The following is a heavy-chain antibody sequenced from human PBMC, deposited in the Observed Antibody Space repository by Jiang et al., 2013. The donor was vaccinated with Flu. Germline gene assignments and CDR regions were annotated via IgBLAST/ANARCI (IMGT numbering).Heavy chain of an antibody. D-gene: IGHD2-15*01. CDR2: IDHTGYT. CDR1: DGSIRENIW. CDR3: ARDVLVGVDTPPR. V-gene: IGHV4-4*02. J-gene: IGHJ1*01. Sequence: VQLVESGPGLVKPSGTLSLTCTVADGSIRENIWWSWVRQPPGKGLEWIGKIDHTGYTNYNPSLKSRVTMSVDKSKNQFSLKLISVTAADTAVYYCARDVLVGVDTPPRRGQGSRGHRLF.